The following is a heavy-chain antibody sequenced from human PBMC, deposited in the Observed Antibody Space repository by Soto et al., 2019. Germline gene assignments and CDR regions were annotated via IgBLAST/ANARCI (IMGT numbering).Heavy chain of an antibody. D-gene: IGHD5-12*01. CDR1: GGSISSSSYY. V-gene: IGHV4-39*01. Sequence: SETLSLTCTVSGGSISSSSYYWGWIRQPPGKGLEWIGSIYYSGSTYYNPSLKSRVTISVDTSKNQFSLKLSSVTAADTAVYYCARHVASTIPYYYYYYMDVWGKGTTVTVSS. CDR2: IYYSGST. J-gene: IGHJ6*03. CDR3: ARHVASTIPYYYYYYMDV.